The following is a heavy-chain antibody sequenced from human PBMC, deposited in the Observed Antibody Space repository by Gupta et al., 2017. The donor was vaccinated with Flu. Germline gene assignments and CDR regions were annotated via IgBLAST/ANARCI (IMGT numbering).Heavy chain of an antibody. J-gene: IGHJ4*02. CDR3: AKEGAKRGATYFDD. CDR2: ISYNSGSI. V-gene: IGHV3-9*01. D-gene: IGHD1-26*01. Sequence: EVHLVESGGGLVQPGRSLRLSCAGSGFIFDDYTMPWVRQAPGKGLEWVSGISYNSGSIKYADSVKGRFTISRDTAKNSLYLQMDSLRSEDTALYYCAKEGAKRGATYFDDWGPGTLVTVSS. CDR1: GFIFDDYT.